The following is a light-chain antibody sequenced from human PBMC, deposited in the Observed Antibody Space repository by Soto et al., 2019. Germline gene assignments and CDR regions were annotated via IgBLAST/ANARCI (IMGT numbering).Light chain of an antibody. V-gene: IGLV1-44*01. J-gene: IGLJ3*02. CDR1: SSDIGSNT. Sequence: QSVLTQPPSASGTPGQRVTISCSGSSSDIGSNTVNWYQQLPATAPKLLIYSNNHRPSGVPDRFSGSKSGTSASLAISGLQSEDEADYYCAAWYDSLTGWVFGGGTKVTVL. CDR3: AAWYDSLTGWV. CDR2: SNN.